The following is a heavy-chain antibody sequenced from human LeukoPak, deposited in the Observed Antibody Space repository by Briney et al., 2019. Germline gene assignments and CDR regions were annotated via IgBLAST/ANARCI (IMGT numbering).Heavy chain of an antibody. V-gene: IGHV3-23*01. CDR3: VREAGCGWPLDY. Sequence: GGSLRLSCTTSGFDFGGACGMGWVRQAPEKGLEWVSTSSGGGETTHYADSVKGRLTISRDNARITLYLQIDRLRPEDTAIYYCVREAGCGWPLDYWGRGTLVTV. D-gene: IGHD6-19*01. CDR2: SSGGGETT. J-gene: IGHJ4*02. CDR1: GFDFGGACG.